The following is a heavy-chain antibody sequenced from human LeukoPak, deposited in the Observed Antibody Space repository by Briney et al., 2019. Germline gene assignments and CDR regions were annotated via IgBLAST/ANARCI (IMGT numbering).Heavy chain of an antibody. J-gene: IGHJ1*01. V-gene: IGHV3-23*01. CDR3: GRDPNGDYVGAFDFQR. CDR2: IKAIGDVT. Sequence: GGSLRLSCAASGFTFTNYAMTWGRQAPGKGLEWVSSIKAIGDVTYYADSVKGRFTISRDNYRNSLFLQMYSLRDEDTAVYYCGRDPNGDYVGAFDFQRWGQGTLVTVSS. CDR1: GFTFTNYA. D-gene: IGHD4-17*01.